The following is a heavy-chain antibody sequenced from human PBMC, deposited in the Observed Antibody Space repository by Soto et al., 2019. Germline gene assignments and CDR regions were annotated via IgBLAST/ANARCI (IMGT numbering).Heavy chain of an antibody. Sequence: GGSLRLSCAASGFTFSSYGMHWVRQAPCKGLEWVAVISYDGSNKYYADSVKGRFTISRDNSKNTLYLQMNSLRAEDTAVYYCAKDLADLDTAMVLDYWGQGTLVTVSS. CDR3: AKDLADLDTAMVLDY. V-gene: IGHV3-30*18. J-gene: IGHJ4*02. CDR2: ISYDGSNK. D-gene: IGHD5-18*01. CDR1: GFTFSSYG.